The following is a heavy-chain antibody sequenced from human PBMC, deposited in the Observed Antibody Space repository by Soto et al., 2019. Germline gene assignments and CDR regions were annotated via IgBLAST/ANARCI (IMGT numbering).Heavy chain of an antibody. CDR1: GYTLTELS. Sequence: ASVKVSCKVSGYTLTELSMHWVRQAPGKGLEWMGGFDPEDGETIYAQKFQGRVTMTEDTSTDTAYMELSSLRSEDTAVYYCATVGGAVGYYGSGSANPYYWGQGTLVTVSS. J-gene: IGHJ4*02. CDR3: ATVGGAVGYYGSGSANPYY. D-gene: IGHD3-10*01. V-gene: IGHV1-24*01. CDR2: FDPEDGET.